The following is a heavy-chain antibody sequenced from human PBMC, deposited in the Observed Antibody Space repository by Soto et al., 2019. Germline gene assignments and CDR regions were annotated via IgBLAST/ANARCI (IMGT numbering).Heavy chain of an antibody. D-gene: IGHD1-20*01. Sequence: ASVKVSCKASGYTFTSYAIDWVRQAPGQGLEWVGWMNAGNGDTKYSEKFQGRVTISRDTSATTAYMELSSLRSEDTAVYYCARLINWYRSFDSWGQGTLVTVSS. J-gene: IGHJ4*02. V-gene: IGHV1-3*01. CDR2: MNAGNGDT. CDR1: GYTFTSYA. CDR3: ARLINWYRSFDS.